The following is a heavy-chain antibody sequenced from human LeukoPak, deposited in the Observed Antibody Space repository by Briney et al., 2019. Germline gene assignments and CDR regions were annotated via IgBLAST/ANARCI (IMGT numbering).Heavy chain of an antibody. D-gene: IGHD5-12*01. CDR3: ATAYSGFAYNWFDP. Sequence: GGSLRLSCAASGFTFSSYWMHWVRQAPGRGLMWVSSMSDDGTVTTYADSVKGRFIISRDNAKNTLYLQLNSLRGEDTALYFCATAYSGFAYNWFDPWGQGTLVTVSS. CDR1: GFTFSSYW. J-gene: IGHJ5*02. V-gene: IGHV3-74*01. CDR2: MSDDGTVT.